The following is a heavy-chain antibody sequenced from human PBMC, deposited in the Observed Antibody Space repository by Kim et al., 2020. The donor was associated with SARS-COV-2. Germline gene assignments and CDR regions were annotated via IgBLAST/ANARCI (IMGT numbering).Heavy chain of an antibody. Sequence: YAQKLQGRVTMTTDTSTSTAYMELRSLRSDDTAVYYCARGYDSSGYYYDYWGQGTLVTVSS. J-gene: IGHJ4*02. V-gene: IGHV1-18*01. D-gene: IGHD3-22*01. CDR3: ARGYDSSGYYYDY.